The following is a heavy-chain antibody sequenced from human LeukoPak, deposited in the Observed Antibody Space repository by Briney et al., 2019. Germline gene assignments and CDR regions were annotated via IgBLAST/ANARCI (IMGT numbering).Heavy chain of an antibody. CDR3: ARDGRYCSGGSCYSSAFDI. Sequence: GGSLRLSCAASGFTFSSYSMNWVRQAPGKGLKWVSSISSSSSYIYYADSVKGRFTISRDNAKNSLYLKMNSLRAEDTAVYYCARDGRYCSGGSCYSSAFDIWGQGTMVTVSS. V-gene: IGHV3-21*01. CDR2: ISSSSSYI. CDR1: GFTFSSYS. D-gene: IGHD2-15*01. J-gene: IGHJ3*02.